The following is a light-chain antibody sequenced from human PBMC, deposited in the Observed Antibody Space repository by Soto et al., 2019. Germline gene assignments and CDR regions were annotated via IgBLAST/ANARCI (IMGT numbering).Light chain of an antibody. V-gene: IGKV3-11*01. CDR2: GAS. CDR3: QQRSNRLT. Sequence: EIVLTQSPATLSLSPGERATLSCRASQSVSNFLAWYQQRPGQAPRLLLYGASNRATGTPARFSGSGSGTDFPLTISSLEPEDSAVYYCQQRSNRLTFGGGTKVEIK. CDR1: QSVSNF. J-gene: IGKJ4*01.